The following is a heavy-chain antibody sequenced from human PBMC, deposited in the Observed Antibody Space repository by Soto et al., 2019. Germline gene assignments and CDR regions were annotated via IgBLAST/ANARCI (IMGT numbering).Heavy chain of an antibody. D-gene: IGHD4-17*01. Sequence: KVSCKASGGTFSSYAISWVRQAPGQGLEWMGGIIPIFGTANYAQKFQGRVTITADKSTSTAYMELSSLRSEDTAVYYCARPTVVTHGAFDIWGQGTMVTVSS. CDR3: ARPTVVTHGAFDI. J-gene: IGHJ3*02. V-gene: IGHV1-69*06. CDR2: IIPIFGTA. CDR1: GGTFSSYA.